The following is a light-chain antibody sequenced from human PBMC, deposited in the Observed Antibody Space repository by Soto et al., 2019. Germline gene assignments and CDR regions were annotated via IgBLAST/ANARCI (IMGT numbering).Light chain of an antibody. V-gene: IGLV2-11*01. Sequence: QSALTQPRSVSGSPGQSVTISCTGTSSDVGGYNYVSWYQQHPGKAPKLMIYDVSKRPSGVPDRFSGSKSGNTASLTISGLQAEDEAAYYCCSYAGSYPYVVFGGGTKLTVL. CDR3: CSYAGSYPYVV. J-gene: IGLJ2*01. CDR1: SSDVGGYNY. CDR2: DVS.